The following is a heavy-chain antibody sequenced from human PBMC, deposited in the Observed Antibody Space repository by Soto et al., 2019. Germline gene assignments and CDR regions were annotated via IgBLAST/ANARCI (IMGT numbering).Heavy chain of an antibody. Sequence: QVQLQESGPGLVKPSQTLSLTCTVSGGSISSGGYYWSWIRQHPGKGLEWIGYIYYSGSTYYNPSLRSRVTISVDTSKNQVSLKLSSVTAADTAVYYCARELAYCGGDCYYQGGYYYYGMDVWGQGTTVTVSS. D-gene: IGHD2-21*02. CDR3: ARELAYCGGDCYYQGGYYYYGMDV. J-gene: IGHJ6*02. V-gene: IGHV4-31*03. CDR1: GGSISSGGYY. CDR2: IYYSGST.